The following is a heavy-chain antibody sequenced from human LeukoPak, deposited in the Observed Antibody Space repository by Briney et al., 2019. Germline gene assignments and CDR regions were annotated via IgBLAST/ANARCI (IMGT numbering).Heavy chain of an antibody. V-gene: IGHV3-30*18. Sequence: GGSLRLSCAASGFSFISYGMHWVRQAPGKGLEWVGVISDDGRRKDYADSVKGRFTISRDNSENTLYLQMNSLRAEDTAIYYCAKDRTPTTVVTRSWDYWGQGTLVTVSS. D-gene: IGHD4-23*01. CDR3: AKDRTPTTVVTRSWDY. CDR2: ISDDGRRK. CDR1: GFSFISYG. J-gene: IGHJ4*02.